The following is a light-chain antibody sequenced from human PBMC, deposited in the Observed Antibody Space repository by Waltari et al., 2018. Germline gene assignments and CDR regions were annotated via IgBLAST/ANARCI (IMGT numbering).Light chain of an antibody. CDR2: QPS. J-gene: IGKJ3*01. Sequence: IVLTQSPATLSLSPGERATLSCRASQSVNSYLAWYQQKPSQAPRLLIYQPSNRATGIPARFSGSGSGTDFTLTISSLEPEDFAVYYCQQRSNWPSGTFGPGTKVDIK. CDR1: QSVNSY. CDR3: QQRSNWPSGT. V-gene: IGKV3-11*01.